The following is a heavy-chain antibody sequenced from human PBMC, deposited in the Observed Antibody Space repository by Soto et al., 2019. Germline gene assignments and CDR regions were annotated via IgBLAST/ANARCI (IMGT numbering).Heavy chain of an antibody. CDR1: GGSISSGGYY. D-gene: IGHD3-3*01. Sequence: QVQLQESGPGLVKPSQTLSLTCTVSGGSISSGGYYWSWIRQHPGKGLEWIGYIYYSGSTYYNPSLKSRVTISVDTSKNQFSLKLSSVTAADTAVYYCARGRSGRGLMGFDLWGRGTLVTVSS. CDR2: IYYSGST. CDR3: ARGRSGRGLMGFDL. J-gene: IGHJ2*01. V-gene: IGHV4-31*03.